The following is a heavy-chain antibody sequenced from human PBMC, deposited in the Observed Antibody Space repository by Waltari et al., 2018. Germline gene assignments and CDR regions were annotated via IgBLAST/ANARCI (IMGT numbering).Heavy chain of an antibody. D-gene: IGHD6-13*01. CDR2: IYYSWST. Sequence: QLQLQESGPGLVKPSETLSLTCTVSGGSISSSSYYWGWIRQPPGKGLEWIGSIYYSWSTYYNPSLKSGVTISLGTSKSQFSLKLSSVTAADTAVYYCARDGGIAAAGSFDYWGQGTLVTVSS. CDR1: GGSISSSSYY. CDR3: ARDGGIAAAGSFDY. V-gene: IGHV4-39*07. J-gene: IGHJ4*02.